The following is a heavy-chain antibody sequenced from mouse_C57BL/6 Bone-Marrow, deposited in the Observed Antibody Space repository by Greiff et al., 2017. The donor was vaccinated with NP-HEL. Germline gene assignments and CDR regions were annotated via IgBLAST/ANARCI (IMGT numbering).Heavy chain of an antibody. CDR2: IRSKSNNSAT. CDR3: VRQRYEYFDY. CDR1: GFSFNTYA. V-gene: IGHV10-1*01. Sequence: DVMLVESGGGLVQPKGSLKLSCAASGFSFNTYAMNWVRQAPGQGLEWVARIRSKSNNSATYYADSVKDRFTISRDDSESMLYLQMNNLKTEDTAMYYCVRQRYEYFDYWGQGTTLTVSS. D-gene: IGHD2-3*01. J-gene: IGHJ2*01.